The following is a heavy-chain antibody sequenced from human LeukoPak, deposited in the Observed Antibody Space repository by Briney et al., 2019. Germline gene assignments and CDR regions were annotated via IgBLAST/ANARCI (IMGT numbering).Heavy chain of an antibody. CDR2: ISYSSSYT. CDR1: GFAFSSYN. V-gene: IGHV3-21*04. D-gene: IGHD5-12*01. CDR3: TGPSGYYALDVFDV. J-gene: IGHJ3*01. Sequence: GGSLRLSCAASGFAFSSYNMNWVRQAPGKGLEWVSYISYSSSYTYYIDSVKGRFTISRDNAKNSLYLEMNSLRVEDTAVYYCTGPSGYYALDVFDVWGQGTMVAVSS.